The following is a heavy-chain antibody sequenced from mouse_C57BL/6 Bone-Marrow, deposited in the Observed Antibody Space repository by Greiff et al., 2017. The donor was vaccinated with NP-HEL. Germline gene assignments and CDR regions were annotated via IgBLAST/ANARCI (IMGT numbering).Heavy chain of an antibody. D-gene: IGHD1-1*01. CDR1: GYTFTDYE. V-gene: IGHV1-15*01. Sequence: VQLQQSGAELVRPGASVTLSCKASGYTFTDYEMHWVKQTPVHGLEWIGAIDPETGGTAYNQKFKGKAILTADKSSSTAYMELRSLTSEDSAVYYCTRSDYYYGSSLYYYAMDYWGQGTSVTVSS. J-gene: IGHJ4*01. CDR2: IDPETGGT. CDR3: TRSDYYYGSSLYYYAMDY.